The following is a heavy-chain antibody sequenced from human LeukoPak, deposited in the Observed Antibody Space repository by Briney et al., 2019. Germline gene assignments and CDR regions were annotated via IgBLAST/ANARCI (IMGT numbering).Heavy chain of an antibody. CDR3: ARFSYGALDFDY. D-gene: IGHD4-17*01. J-gene: IGHJ4*02. Sequence: AGGSLRLSCAASGFTFSSYSMNWVRQAPGKGLEWVSSISSSSSYIYYADSVKGRFTISRDNAKNSLYLQMNSLRAEDTAVYYCARFSYGALDFDYWGQGTLVTVSS. CDR1: GFTFSSYS. V-gene: IGHV3-21*01. CDR2: ISSSSSYI.